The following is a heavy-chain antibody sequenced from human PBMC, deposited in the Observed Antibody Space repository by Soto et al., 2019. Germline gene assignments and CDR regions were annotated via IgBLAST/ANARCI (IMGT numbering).Heavy chain of an antibody. CDR1: VFPFGANA. CDR3: ATEMGATQGPFDN. Sequence: PGGSLRLSCVVSVFPFGANARSWVRQAPGKGLEWVSGLSNTGRRTSYADSVKGRFNISRDNSENTVYLQMNSLRVEDTAVYYCATEMGATQGPFDNWGQGTLVTVSS. J-gene: IGHJ4*02. V-gene: IGHV3-23*01. CDR2: LSNTGRRT. D-gene: IGHD1-26*01.